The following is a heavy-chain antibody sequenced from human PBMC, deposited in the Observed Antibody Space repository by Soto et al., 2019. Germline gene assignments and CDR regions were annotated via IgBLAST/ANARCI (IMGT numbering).Heavy chain of an antibody. CDR2: IKSDGSGT. CDR1: GFTFSGYW. Sequence: PGGSLRLSCAASGFTFSGYWMHWVRQAPGKGLEWVSRIKSDGSGTTYADSVKGRFSISRDNAKNTVYLQMDSLRVEDTAVYYCGRNAIFVRAGPDEHWGQGTTVTGSS. D-gene: IGHD3-10*02. J-gene: IGHJ4*02. CDR3: GRNAIFVRAGPDEH. V-gene: IGHV3-74*03.